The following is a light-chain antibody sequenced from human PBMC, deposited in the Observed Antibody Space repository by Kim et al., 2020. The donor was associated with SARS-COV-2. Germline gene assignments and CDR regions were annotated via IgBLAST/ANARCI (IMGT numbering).Light chain of an antibody. Sequence: VGDRVTITCRASQGISNALAWYQQKPGNAPKLLIYGASNLESAVPSRFSGSGSGTEFTLTITSLQPDDVATYYCQQYSIYWTFGQGTKVELK. CDR3: QQYSIYWT. CDR1: QGISNA. CDR2: GAS. J-gene: IGKJ1*01. V-gene: IGKV1-13*02.